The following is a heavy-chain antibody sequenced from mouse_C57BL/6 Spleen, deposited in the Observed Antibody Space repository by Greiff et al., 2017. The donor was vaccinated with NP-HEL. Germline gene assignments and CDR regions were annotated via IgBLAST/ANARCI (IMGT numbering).Heavy chain of an antibody. CDR2: ISDGGSYT. CDR1: GFTFSSYA. J-gene: IGHJ4*01. V-gene: IGHV5-4*01. Sequence: EVQRVESGGGLVKPGGSLKLSCAASGFTFSSYAMSWVRQTPEKRLEWVATISDGGSYTYYPDNVKGRFTISRDNAKNNLYLQMSHLKSEDTAMYYCARKGLTTVVATGAMDYWGQGTSVTVSS. CDR3: ARKGLTTVVATGAMDY. D-gene: IGHD1-1*01.